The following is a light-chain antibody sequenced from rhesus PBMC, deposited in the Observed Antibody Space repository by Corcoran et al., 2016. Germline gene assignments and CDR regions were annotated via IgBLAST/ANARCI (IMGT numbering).Light chain of an antibody. CDR1: QGINNY. J-gene: IGKJ4*01. Sequence: DIQMTQSPSSLSASVGDRVTITCRASQGINNYLSWYQQKPGKAHNHLIYYASSLETGVPSRFSGRRRGTDYTFTNSSLQPEDIATNYCQQYNNCPPTFGGGTNVELK. CDR3: QQYNNCPPT. V-gene: IGKV1-66*01. CDR2: YAS.